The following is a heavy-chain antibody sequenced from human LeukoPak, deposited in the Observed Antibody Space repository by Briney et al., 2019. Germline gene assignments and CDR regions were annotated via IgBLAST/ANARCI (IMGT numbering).Heavy chain of an antibody. J-gene: IGHJ4*02. CDR3: ARRGGWYHQALDY. V-gene: IGHV4-39*07. CDR2: INHSGST. CDR1: GGSISSGTFY. D-gene: IGHD6-19*01. Sequence: SETLSLTCTVSGGSISSGTFYWSWIRQPPGKGLEWIGEINHSGSTNYNPSLKSRVTISVDTSKNQFSLKLSSVTAADTAVYYCARRGGWYHQALDYWGQGTLVTVSS.